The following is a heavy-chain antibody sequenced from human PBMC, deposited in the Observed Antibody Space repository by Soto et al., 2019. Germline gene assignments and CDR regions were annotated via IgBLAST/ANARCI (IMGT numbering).Heavy chain of an antibody. CDR3: TTDSRTTMPEVRFDY. V-gene: IGHV3-15*07. D-gene: IGHD3-10*01. CDR1: GFPFSNAW. CDR2: VKSKTDGGSA. J-gene: IGHJ4*01. Sequence: GGSLRLSCAASGFPFSNAWINWVRQTPGTGLQWVGRVKSKTDGGSADYAAPVKGRFAVSRDDSKNIVYLQMNSVKIEDAGVYYCTTDSRTTMPEVRFDYWGHGTLVTVSS.